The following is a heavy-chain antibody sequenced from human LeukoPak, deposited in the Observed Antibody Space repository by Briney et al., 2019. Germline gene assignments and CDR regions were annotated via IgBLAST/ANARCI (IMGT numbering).Heavy chain of an antibody. CDR2: IYTSGST. J-gene: IGHJ3*02. V-gene: IGHV4-4*09. CDR3: ARQKCTSTSCLTKNAFDI. D-gene: IGHD2-2*01. CDR1: GSISGYY. Sequence: SETLSLTCTVSGSISGYYWSWVRQPPGKGLEWIGYIYTSGSTNYNPALESRVTISVDTSKHQFSLDLSSVTDADTAVYYCARQKCTSTSCLTKNAFDIWGQGTMVTVSS.